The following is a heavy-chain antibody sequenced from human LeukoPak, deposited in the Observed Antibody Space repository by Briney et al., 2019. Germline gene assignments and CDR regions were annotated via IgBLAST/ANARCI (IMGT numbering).Heavy chain of an antibody. Sequence: SETLSLTCTVSGGSISSSSYYWGWIRQPPGKGLEWIGSIYYSGSTCYNPSLKSRVTISVDTSKNQFSLKLSSVTAADTAVYYCATSGYDTSPEYWGQGTLVTVSS. CDR3: ATSGYDTSPEY. CDR2: IYYSGST. J-gene: IGHJ4*02. V-gene: IGHV4-39*01. D-gene: IGHD5-12*01. CDR1: GGSISSSSYY.